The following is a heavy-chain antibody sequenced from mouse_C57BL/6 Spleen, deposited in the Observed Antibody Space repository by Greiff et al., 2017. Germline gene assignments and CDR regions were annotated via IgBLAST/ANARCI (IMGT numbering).Heavy chain of an antibody. D-gene: IGHD1-1*01. CDR2: IDPSDSET. CDR1: GYTFTSYW. CDR3: ARTGITTVVANDYFDY. Sequence: QVQLQQPGAELVRPGSSVKLSCKASGYTFTSYWMHWVKQRPIQGLEWIGNIDPSDSETHYNQKFKDKATLTVDKSSSTASMQLSSLTSEDSAVYYCARTGITTVVANDYFDYWGQGTTLTVSS. V-gene: IGHV1-52*01. J-gene: IGHJ2*01.